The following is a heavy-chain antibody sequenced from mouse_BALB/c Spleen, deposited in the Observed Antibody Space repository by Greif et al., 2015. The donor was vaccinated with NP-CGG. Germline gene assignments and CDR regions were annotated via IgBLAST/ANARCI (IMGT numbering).Heavy chain of an antibody. CDR2: IYPGDGDT. CDR1: GYAFSSYW. V-gene: IGHV1-80*01. D-gene: IGHD1-1*01. Sequence: QVQLQQSGAELVRPGSSVKISCKASGYAFSSYWMNWVKQRPGQGLGWIGQIYPGDGDTNYNGKFKGKATLTADKSSSTAYMHLSSLTSEDSAVSFCAIEGYGTRDFDVWGSGTTLTVSS. CDR3: AIEGYGTRDFDV. J-gene: IGHJ1*01.